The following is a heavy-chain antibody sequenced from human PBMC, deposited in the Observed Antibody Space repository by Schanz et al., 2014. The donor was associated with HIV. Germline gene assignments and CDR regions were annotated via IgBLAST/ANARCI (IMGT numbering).Heavy chain of an antibody. Sequence: QVHLVQSGAEVKKPGASVKVSCKASGYTFISYGITWVRQAPGQGLEWMGWISAYNGNTNYAQKLQGRVTMTTDTSTSTAYMELRNLRSDDTAVYFCARAAFSSEYYYGMDVWGQGTTVTVSS. D-gene: IGHD3-3*02. CDR1: GYTFISYG. V-gene: IGHV1-18*01. J-gene: IGHJ6*02. CDR3: ARAAFSSEYYYGMDV. CDR2: ISAYNGNT.